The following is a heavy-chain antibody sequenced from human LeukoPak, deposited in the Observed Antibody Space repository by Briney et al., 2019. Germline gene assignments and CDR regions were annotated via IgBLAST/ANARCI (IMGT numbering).Heavy chain of an antibody. D-gene: IGHD3-16*01. CDR1: GHTFTGYY. CDR2: INPNSGGA. J-gene: IGHJ3*02. CDR3: ARGVGAFDI. Sequence: ASVHFSSKASGHTFTGYYMHWVRPAPRQGREWMGWINPNSGGANYAKKFQGRVTMTRDTSISTAYMELSRLRSDDTAVYYCARGVGAFDIWGQGTMVTVSS. V-gene: IGHV1-2*02.